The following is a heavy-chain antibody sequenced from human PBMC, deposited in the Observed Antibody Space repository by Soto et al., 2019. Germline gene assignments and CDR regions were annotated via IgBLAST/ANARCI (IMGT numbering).Heavy chain of an antibody. J-gene: IGHJ6*02. CDR2: IRSKANSYAT. V-gene: IGHV3-73*01. CDR3: TRERYSGSYYNYYYYGMDV. D-gene: IGHD1-26*01. Sequence: PGGSLRLCCAASGVTFCGSAMHWVRQASGKGLEWVGRIRSKANSYATAYAASVKGRFTISRDDSKNTAYLQMNSLKTEDTAVYYCTRERYSGSYYNYYYYGMDVWGQGTTVTVSS. CDR1: GVTFCGSA.